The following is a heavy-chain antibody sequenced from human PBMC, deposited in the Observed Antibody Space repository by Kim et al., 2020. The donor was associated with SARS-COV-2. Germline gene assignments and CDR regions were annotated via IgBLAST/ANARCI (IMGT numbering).Heavy chain of an antibody. J-gene: IGHJ4*02. CDR2: ISYDGSNK. V-gene: IGHV3-30*04. Sequence: GGSLRLSCAASGFTFSSYAMHWVRQAPGKGLEWVAVISYDGSNKYYADSVKGRFTISRDNSKNTLYLQMNSLRAEDTAVYYCARAGVGANPTDYWGQGTL. D-gene: IGHD1-26*01. CDR3: ARAGVGANPTDY. CDR1: GFTFSSYA.